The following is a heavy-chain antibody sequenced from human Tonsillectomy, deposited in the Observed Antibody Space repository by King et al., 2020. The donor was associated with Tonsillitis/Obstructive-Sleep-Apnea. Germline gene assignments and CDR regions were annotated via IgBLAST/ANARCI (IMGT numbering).Heavy chain of an antibody. CDR1: GFTFSSYG. CDR2: IWYDGSNK. J-gene: IGHJ4*02. Sequence: VQLVESGGGVVQPGRSLRLSCAASGFTFSSYGMHWVRQAPGKGLEWVAVIWYDGSNKYYADSLKGRFTISRDNSKNTLYLQMNSLRAEDTAVYYCAREVGLSNYYDSSGYKYWGQGTLVTVSS. CDR3: AREVGLSNYYDSSGYKY. V-gene: IGHV3-33*01. D-gene: IGHD3-22*01.